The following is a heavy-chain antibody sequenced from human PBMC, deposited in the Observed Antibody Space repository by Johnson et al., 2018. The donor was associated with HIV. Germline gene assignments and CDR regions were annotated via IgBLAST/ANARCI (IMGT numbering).Heavy chain of an antibody. CDR2: INWNGGST. D-gene: IGHD5-12*01. J-gene: IGHJ3*02. CDR1: GFSFDDYG. V-gene: IGHV3-20*04. Sequence: VQLVESGGGVVRPGGSLRLSCAASGFSFDDYGMSWVRQAPGKGLEWVSNINWNGGSTGYADSVKGRFTISRDNAKNSLYLQMNSLRAEDPALYYCASDIVAVRGLIVALDIWGQGTMVTVSS. CDR3: ASDIVAVRGLIVALDI.